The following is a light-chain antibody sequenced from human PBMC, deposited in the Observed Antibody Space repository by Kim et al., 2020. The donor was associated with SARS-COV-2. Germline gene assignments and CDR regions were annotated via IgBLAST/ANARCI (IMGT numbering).Light chain of an antibody. Sequence: SASPGERATLSGRASQSIATNVGWYQQKPGQEPRLLIYGASPRATGVPGRFSGSGSGTDFTLTIDSLQSEDFAVYFCQQYNRWPYTFGQGTRLEI. CDR2: GAS. V-gene: IGKV3-15*01. CDR1: QSIATN. J-gene: IGKJ2*01. CDR3: QQYNRWPYT.